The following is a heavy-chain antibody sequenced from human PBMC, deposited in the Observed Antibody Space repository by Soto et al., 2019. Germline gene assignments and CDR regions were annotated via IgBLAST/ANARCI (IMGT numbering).Heavy chain of an antibody. Sequence: EVQLVESGGGLVQPGRSLRLSCAASGFTFDDYAMHWVRQAPGKGLEWVSGISWNSGSIGYADSVKGRFTISRDNAKNSLYLQMNSLRAEDTALYYCAKDNYGPGSSLRHFDYWGQGTLVTVSS. D-gene: IGHD3-10*01. CDR1: GFTFDDYA. V-gene: IGHV3-9*01. CDR2: ISWNSGSI. J-gene: IGHJ4*02. CDR3: AKDNYGPGSSLRHFDY.